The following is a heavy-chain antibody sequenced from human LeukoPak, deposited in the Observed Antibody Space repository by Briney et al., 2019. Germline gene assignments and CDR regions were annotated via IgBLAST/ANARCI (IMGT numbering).Heavy chain of an antibody. CDR1: GGSISSSSYY. D-gene: IGHD2-15*01. CDR2: IYYSGST. J-gene: IGHJ4*02. CDR3: ASRPVVVAATSDY. V-gene: IGHV4-39*01. Sequence: PSETLSLTCTVSGGSISSSSYYWGWIRQPPGKGLEWIGSIYYSGSTYYNPSLKSRVTISVDTSKNQFSLKLSSVTAADTAVYYCASRPVVVAATSDYWGQGTLVTVSS.